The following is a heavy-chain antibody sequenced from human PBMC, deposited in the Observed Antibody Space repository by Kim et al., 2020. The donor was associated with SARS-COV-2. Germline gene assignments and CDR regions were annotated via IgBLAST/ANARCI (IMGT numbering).Heavy chain of an antibody. J-gene: IGHJ3*02. D-gene: IGHD3-10*01. CDR2: LYYGGST. CDR3: VRHRGSYFWDAFDI. Sequence: SETLSLTCSVSGGSITTRKFYWGWIRQPPGKGLEWIGSLYYGGSTQDNASLRRRVTITVDPSKNQFSLKLTAVTAADTALYYCVRHRGSYFWDAFDIWGQGAMVTVSS. V-gene: IGHV4-39*01. CDR1: GGSITTRKFY.